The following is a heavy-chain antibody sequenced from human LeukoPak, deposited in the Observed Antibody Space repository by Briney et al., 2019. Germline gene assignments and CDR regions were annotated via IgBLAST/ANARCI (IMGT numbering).Heavy chain of an antibody. CDR1: GFTFSSYA. Sequence: GGSLRLSCAASGFTFSSYAMSWVRQAPGKGLEWVSAISGSGGRIYYGASVKGRFTISRDSSKNILYLQMNSLRAEDTAVYYCAKDRCSNGVGCYYYYMDVWGKGTTVTISS. D-gene: IGHD2-8*01. CDR3: AKDRCSNGVGCYYYYMDV. V-gene: IGHV3-23*01. J-gene: IGHJ6*03. CDR2: ISGSGGRI.